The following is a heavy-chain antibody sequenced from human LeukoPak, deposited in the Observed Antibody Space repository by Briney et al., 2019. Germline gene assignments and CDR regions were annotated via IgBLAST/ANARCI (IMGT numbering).Heavy chain of an antibody. V-gene: IGHV3-9*01. J-gene: IGHJ5*02. D-gene: IGHD3-22*01. Sequence: PGRSLRLSCAASGFTFDDYAMHWVRQAPGKGLEWVSGISWNSFSIGYADSVKGRFTISRDNAKNSLYLQMNSLRVEDTAFYYCARDDLLHRNWFDPWGQGTLVTVSS. CDR2: ISWNSFSI. CDR3: ARDDLLHRNWFDP. CDR1: GFTFDDYA.